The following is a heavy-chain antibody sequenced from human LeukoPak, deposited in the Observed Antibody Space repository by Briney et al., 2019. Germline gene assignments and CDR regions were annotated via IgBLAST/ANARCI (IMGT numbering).Heavy chain of an antibody. CDR2: ISSSSSYI. CDR3: ARAPYSSSQDCDY. D-gene: IGHD6-13*01. J-gene: IGHJ4*02. V-gene: IGHV3-21*01. CDR1: GFTFSSYS. Sequence: PGGSLRLSCAASGFTFSSYSMNWVRQAPGKGLEWVSSISSSSSYIYYADSVKGRFTISRDNAKNSLYLQMNSLRAEDTAVYYCARAPYSSSQDCDYWGQGTLVTVSS.